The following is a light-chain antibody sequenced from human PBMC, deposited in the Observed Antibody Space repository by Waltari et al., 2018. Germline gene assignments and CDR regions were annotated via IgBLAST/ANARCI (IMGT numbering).Light chain of an antibody. Sequence: QSVLTQPPSASGTPGQRVTISCSGSSSNIGINTVNWYQQLPGTAPKLLLYSHDHRPSGVPDRFAGSKSGTSASLAISGLHSEDESDYYCAAWDEDSNGWVFGGGTKLTVL. V-gene: IGLV1-44*01. CDR3: AAWDEDSNGWV. CDR1: SSNIGINT. CDR2: SHD. J-gene: IGLJ3*02.